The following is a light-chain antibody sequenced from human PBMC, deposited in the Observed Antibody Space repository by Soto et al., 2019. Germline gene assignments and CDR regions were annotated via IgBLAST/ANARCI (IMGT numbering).Light chain of an antibody. CDR2: DAS. Sequence: DIQLTQSPSTLSASVGDRVTNTCRASQIVTDWLAWYQQKPGKAPKLLIYDASSLQSGVPSRFSGSGSGTEFSLTISSLQPDDFATYYCQQYYRSCTFGQGTKVDIK. CDR1: QIVTDW. J-gene: IGKJ2*02. V-gene: IGKV1-5*01. CDR3: QQYYRSCT.